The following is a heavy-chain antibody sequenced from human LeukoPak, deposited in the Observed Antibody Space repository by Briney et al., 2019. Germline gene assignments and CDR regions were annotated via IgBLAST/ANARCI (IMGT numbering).Heavy chain of an antibody. CDR1: GFTFSSYS. CDR3: ARGKYQLLQRGRSQFDY. Sequence: GGSLRLSCAASGFTFSSYSMNWVRQAPGKGLEWVSSISSSSSYIYYADSVEGRFTISRDNAKNSLYLQMNSLRAEDTAVYYCARGKYQLLQRGRSQFDYWGQGTLVTVSS. D-gene: IGHD2-2*01. V-gene: IGHV3-21*01. J-gene: IGHJ4*02. CDR2: ISSSSSYI.